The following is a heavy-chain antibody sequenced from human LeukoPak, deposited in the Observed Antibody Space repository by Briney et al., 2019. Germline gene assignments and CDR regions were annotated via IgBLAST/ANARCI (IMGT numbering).Heavy chain of an antibody. D-gene: IGHD2-8*01. CDR2: INHSGST. V-gene: IGHV4-34*01. Sequence: SETLSLTCAVYGGSLSGYYWSWIRQPPGKGLEWIGEINHSGSTNYNPSLKSRVTISVDTSKNQFSLKLSSVTAADTAVYYCGRGPFYCTNGVCYGASPLYFDYWGQGTLVTVSS. CDR3: GRGPFYCTNGVCYGASPLYFDY. J-gene: IGHJ4*02. CDR1: GGSLSGYY.